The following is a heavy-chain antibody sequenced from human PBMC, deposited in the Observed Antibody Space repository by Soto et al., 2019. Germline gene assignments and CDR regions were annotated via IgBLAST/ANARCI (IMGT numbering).Heavy chain of an antibody. CDR2: ISNDETKK. J-gene: IGHJ4*02. CDR1: GFFFNTYA. Sequence: GGSLRLSCAASGFFFNTYAVHWVRQAPGKGLEWVAAISNDETKKYFADSVKGRVSISRDSSKNTVYLQMDSLRAEDTAVYYCARSIAVAGLDYWGPGTLVTVSS. D-gene: IGHD6-19*01. CDR3: ARSIAVAGLDY. V-gene: IGHV3-30-3*01.